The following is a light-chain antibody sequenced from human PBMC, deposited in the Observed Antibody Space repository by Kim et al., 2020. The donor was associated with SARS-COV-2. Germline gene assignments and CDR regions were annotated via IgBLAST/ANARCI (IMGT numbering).Light chain of an antibody. J-gene: IGKJ2*01. CDR1: RSISTS. CDR3: QQTYSVPNT. CDR2: AVS. V-gene: IGKV1-39*01. Sequence: DIQMTQSPSSLSASVGDRVTITCRASRSISTSLHWYQHIPGKAPKFLIYAVSSLQSGVPSRFSGSGSGTDFTITINSLQPEDFATYYCQQTYSVPNTFGQGTKLEI.